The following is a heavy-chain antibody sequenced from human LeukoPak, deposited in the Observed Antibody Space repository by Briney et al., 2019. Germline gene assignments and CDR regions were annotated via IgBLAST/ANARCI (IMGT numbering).Heavy chain of an antibody. CDR3: ARDFTTLYSYGPAFDY. D-gene: IGHD5-18*01. J-gene: IGHJ4*02. CDR1: GYTFTSYG. V-gene: IGHV1-18*01. CDR2: ISAYNGNT. Sequence: ASVKVSCKASGYTFTSYGIGWVRQAPGQGLEWMGWISAYNGNTNYAQKLQGRVTMTTDTSTSTAYMELRSLRSDDTAVYYCARDFTTLYSYGPAFDYWGQGTLVTVSS.